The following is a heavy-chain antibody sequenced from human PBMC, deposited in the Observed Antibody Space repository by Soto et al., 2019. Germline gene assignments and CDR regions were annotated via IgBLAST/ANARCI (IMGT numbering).Heavy chain of an antibody. D-gene: IGHD2-21*02. CDR1: GGSISSSNYY. CDR3: ARSTDCGGDCPYYYYGMDV. V-gene: IGHV4-61*05. Sequence: SETLSLTCTVSGGSISSSNYYWGWIRQPPGKGLEWIGYIYYSGSTNYNPSLKSRVTISVDTSKNQFSLKLSSVTAADTAVYYCARSTDCGGDCPYYYYGMDVWGQGTTVTVSS. J-gene: IGHJ6*02. CDR2: IYYSGST.